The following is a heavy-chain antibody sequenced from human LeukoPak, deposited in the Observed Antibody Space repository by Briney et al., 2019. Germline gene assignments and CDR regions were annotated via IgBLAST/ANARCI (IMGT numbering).Heavy chain of an antibody. Sequence: GGSLRLSCAASGFTFNSYAMSWVRQAPGKGLEWVSAISGSGGSTYYADSVKGRFTISRDNSKNTLYLQMNSLRAEDTAVYYCAKDTVVHSSWYPYDAFDIWGQRTMVTVSS. J-gene: IGHJ3*02. D-gene: IGHD6-13*01. CDR3: AKDTVVHSSWYPYDAFDI. CDR2: ISGSGGST. CDR1: GFTFNSYA. V-gene: IGHV3-23*01.